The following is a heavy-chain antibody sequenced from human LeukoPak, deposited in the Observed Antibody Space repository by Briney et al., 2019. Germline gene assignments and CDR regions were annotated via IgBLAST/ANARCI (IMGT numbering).Heavy chain of an antibody. Sequence: AESLNSSCKGSGYSFTTYWIGWVRQMPGKGLAWMGIIYPGDSDTRYSPSFQGQVTISVDKSISTAYLQWSSLKASDTAMYYCARQAYGSGTYYDYWGQGTLVPVSS. V-gene: IGHV5-51*01. CDR1: GYSFTTYW. CDR2: IYPGDSDT. D-gene: IGHD3-10*01. J-gene: IGHJ4*02. CDR3: ARQAYGSGTYYDY.